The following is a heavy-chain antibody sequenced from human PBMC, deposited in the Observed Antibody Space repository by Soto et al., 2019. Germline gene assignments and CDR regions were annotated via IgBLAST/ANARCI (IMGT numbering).Heavy chain of an antibody. CDR1: GFTFSTYW. CDR2: INPDGSVG. J-gene: IGHJ4*02. Sequence: EVQLLGSGGGLVQPGGSLRLSCVASGFTFSTYWMNWVRQAPGMGLECVANINPDGSVGTYVDSVKGRFTTSRDNAKNSLYLQMNSLRADDTAVYFCVCWGGHDSNYWGQGILVTVSS. CDR3: VCWGGHDSNY. V-gene: IGHV3-7*03. D-gene: IGHD3-16*01.